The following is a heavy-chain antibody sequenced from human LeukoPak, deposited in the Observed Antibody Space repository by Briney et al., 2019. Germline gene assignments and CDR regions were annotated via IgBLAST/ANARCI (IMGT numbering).Heavy chain of an antibody. J-gene: IGHJ5*02. D-gene: IGHD6-13*01. CDR3: AREVAAAGQTNWFDP. CDR2: IYYSGST. CDR1: GGSISSGDYY. Sequence: SETLSLTCAVSGGSISSGDYYWSWIRQPPGKGLEWIGYIYYSGSTYYNPSLKSRVTISVDTSKNQFSLKLSSVTAADTAVYYCAREVAAAGQTNWFDPWGQGTLVTVSS. V-gene: IGHV4-30-4*01.